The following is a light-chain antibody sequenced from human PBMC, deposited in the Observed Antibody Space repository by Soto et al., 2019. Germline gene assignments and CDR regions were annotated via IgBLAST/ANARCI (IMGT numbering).Light chain of an antibody. V-gene: IGLV2-14*01. Sequence: QSALTQSASVSGSPGQSITISCTGTSSDVGGYNYVSWYQQHPGKAPKLIIYDVSNLPSGVSTRFSGSKSGNTASLTISGLQAEDEADYSRSSYTSTNSWVFGGGTQLTVL. CDR3: SSYTSTNSWV. CDR2: DVS. J-gene: IGLJ3*02. CDR1: SSDVGGYNY.